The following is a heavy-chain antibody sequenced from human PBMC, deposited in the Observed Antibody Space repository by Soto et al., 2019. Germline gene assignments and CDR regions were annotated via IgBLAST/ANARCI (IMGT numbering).Heavy chain of an antibody. D-gene: IGHD3-16*01. CDR1: GYTFTNYG. J-gene: IGHJ5*02. CDR2: ITTDKGKT. Sequence: GASVKVSCKTSGYTFTNYGISWVRQAPGQGLEWMGWITTDKGKTTYAQKFQGRVTMTTDTSASTAYMELSSLRSEDTAVYYCARDWGGIMITFGDPAGWFNPWGQGTLVTVSS. V-gene: IGHV1-18*01. CDR3: ARDWGGIMITFGDPAGWFNP.